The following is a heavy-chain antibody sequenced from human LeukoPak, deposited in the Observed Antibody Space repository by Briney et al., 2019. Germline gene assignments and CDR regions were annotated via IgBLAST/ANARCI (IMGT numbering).Heavy chain of an antibody. Sequence: GGSLRLSCAASGFTFSDYYMNWIRQAPGKGLEWVSFISHSGTIIFYADSVKGRFTISRDNAKNSVYLQVNSLRADDTAVYFCARAERTIEVVGDNLVDNYSGMDVWGQGTTVTVSS. J-gene: IGHJ6*02. CDR3: ARAERTIEVVGDNLVDNYSGMDV. V-gene: IGHV3-11*01. CDR1: GFTFSDYY. CDR2: ISHSGTII. D-gene: IGHD2-15*01.